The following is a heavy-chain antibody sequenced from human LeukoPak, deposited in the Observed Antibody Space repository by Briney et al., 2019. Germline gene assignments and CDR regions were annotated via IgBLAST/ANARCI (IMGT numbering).Heavy chain of an antibody. V-gene: IGHV3-11*06. D-gene: IGHD3-16*02. CDR3: ARHRTASDY. Sequence: GGSLRLSCAASGFTFSDYYISWIRQAPGKGLEWVSSITSSSSYIYYADSVKGRFTISRDNAKSSLYLQMNSLRAEDTALYYCARHRTASDYWGQGTLVTVSS. CDR2: ITSSSSYI. CDR1: GFTFSDYY. J-gene: IGHJ4*02.